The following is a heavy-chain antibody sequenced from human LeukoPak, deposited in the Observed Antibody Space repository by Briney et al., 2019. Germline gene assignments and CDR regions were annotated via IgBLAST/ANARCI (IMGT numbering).Heavy chain of an antibody. Sequence: GGSLRLSCAASGFTFSSYAMHWVRQAPGKGLEWVAVISYDGSNKYYADSVKGRFTISRGNSKNTLYLQMNSLRAEDTAVCYCARGLYCSSTSCCNYYYGFDVWGQGTTVTVSS. CDR3: ARGLYCSSTSCCNYYYGFDV. D-gene: IGHD2-2*01. J-gene: IGHJ6*02. V-gene: IGHV3-30-3*01. CDR2: ISYDGSNK. CDR1: GFTFSSYA.